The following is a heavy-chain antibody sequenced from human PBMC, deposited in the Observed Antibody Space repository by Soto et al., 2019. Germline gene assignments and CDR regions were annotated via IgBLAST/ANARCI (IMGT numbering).Heavy chain of an antibody. D-gene: IGHD2-15*01. J-gene: IGHJ2*01. Sequence: QVQLQQWGAGLLKPSETLSLTCAVYGGSFSGYYWSWIRQPPGKGLEWSGEINHSGSTNYNPSLKSRVTISVDTSKNQLSLKLSSVNAADTAVYXXXXXXXXVVVAATRSWYFDLWGRGTLVTV. CDR2: INHSGST. CDR1: GGSFSGYY. CDR3: XXXXXXVVVAATRSWYFDL. V-gene: IGHV4-34*01.